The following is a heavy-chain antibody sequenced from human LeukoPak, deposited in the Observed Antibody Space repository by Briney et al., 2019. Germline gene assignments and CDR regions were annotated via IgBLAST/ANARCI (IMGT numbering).Heavy chain of an antibody. CDR3: ARDLASSGYYWD. D-gene: IGHD3-22*01. J-gene: IGHJ4*02. Sequence: ASVKVSCKASGYTFTSYYMHWVRQAPGQGLEWMGIINPSSGKINYAQKFQGRVTMTRDTSTSTVYMELSSLRSGDTAVYYCARDLASSGYYWDWGQGTLVTVSS. CDR2: INPSSGKI. V-gene: IGHV1-46*01. CDR1: GYTFTSYY.